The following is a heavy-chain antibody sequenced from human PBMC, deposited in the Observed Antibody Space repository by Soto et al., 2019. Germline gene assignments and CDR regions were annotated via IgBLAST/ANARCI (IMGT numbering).Heavy chain of an antibody. D-gene: IGHD5-12*01. CDR1: GYTFTSYA. V-gene: IGHV1-3*01. CDR2: INAGNGNT. Sequence: ASVKVSCKASGYTFTSYAMHWVRQAPGQRLEWMGWINAGNGNTKYSQKFQGRVTITRDTSASTAYMELSSLRSEDTAVYYCARGALSGYDYGWFDPWGQGTLVTVSS. J-gene: IGHJ5*02. CDR3: ARGALSGYDYGWFDP.